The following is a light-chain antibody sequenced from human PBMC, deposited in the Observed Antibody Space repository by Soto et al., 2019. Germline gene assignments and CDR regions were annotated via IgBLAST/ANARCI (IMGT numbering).Light chain of an antibody. Sequence: EIVMTQSPATLSVSLVERATLSCRASQSLGTNVVWYQVRPGQAPRVVLYAASSRATGIPARFSGSGSGTEFTLTISTLQSEDFAFYYCQHSDNWPWTFGQGTKVEIK. V-gene: IGKV3-15*01. J-gene: IGKJ1*01. CDR2: AAS. CDR1: QSLGTN. CDR3: QHSDNWPWT.